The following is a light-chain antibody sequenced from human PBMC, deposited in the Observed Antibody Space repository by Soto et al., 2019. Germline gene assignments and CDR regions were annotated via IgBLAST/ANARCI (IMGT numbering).Light chain of an antibody. CDR1: QSVSSSY. CDR2: CAS. J-gene: IGKJ4*01. Sequence: EIVLTQSPGTLSLSPGERSTLSFRSSQSVSSSYLAWYQQKPGQAPRLLIYCASSRATGIPDRFSGSGSGTDFTLTISRLEPEDFAVYYCQQYGSSPLTFGGGNKVDIK. CDR3: QQYGSSPLT. V-gene: IGKV3-20*01.